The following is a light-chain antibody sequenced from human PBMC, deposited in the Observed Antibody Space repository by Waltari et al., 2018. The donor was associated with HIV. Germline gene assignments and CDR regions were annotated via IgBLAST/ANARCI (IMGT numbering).Light chain of an antibody. CDR3: GSSTNSNIVL. V-gene: IGLV2-14*01. CDR2: DVT. J-gene: IGLJ2*01. CDR1: NNAIGADKS. Sequence: QSALTQTASVSASPGQSITISCTGINNAIGADKSVPWYQQHPGKVPKRLIYDVTNRPAGVSGRFSGSKSVNTASLTISWLQPDDEADYYCGSSTNSNIVLFGGGTKLTVL.